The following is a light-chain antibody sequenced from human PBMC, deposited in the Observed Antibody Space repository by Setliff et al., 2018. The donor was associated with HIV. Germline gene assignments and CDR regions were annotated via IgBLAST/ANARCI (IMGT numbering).Light chain of an antibody. CDR1: SSDVGSYNY. V-gene: IGLV2-11*01. Sequence: QSALTQPRSVSGSPGQSVTISCTGTSSDVGSYNYFSWYQQHPGKAPKLMIYDVTKRPSGVPDRFSGSKSGNTASLTISGLQAEDEADYYCCSYAGSYTPVIFGGGTK. CDR3: CSYAGSYTPVI. J-gene: IGLJ2*01. CDR2: DVT.